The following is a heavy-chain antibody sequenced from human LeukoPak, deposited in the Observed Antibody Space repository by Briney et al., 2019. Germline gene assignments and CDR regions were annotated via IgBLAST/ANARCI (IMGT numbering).Heavy chain of an antibody. CDR1: GGSISSGSYY. CDR2: IYTSGST. CDR3: ARNIGYCSSTSCPRVDNWFDP. J-gene: IGHJ5*02. V-gene: IGHV4-61*02. Sequence: SETLSLTCTVSGGSISSGSYYWSWIRQPAGKGLEWIGRIYTSGSTNYNPSLKSRVTISVDTSKNQFSLKLSSVTAADTAVYYCARNIGYCSSTSCPRVDNWFDPWGQGTLVTVSS. D-gene: IGHD2-2*01.